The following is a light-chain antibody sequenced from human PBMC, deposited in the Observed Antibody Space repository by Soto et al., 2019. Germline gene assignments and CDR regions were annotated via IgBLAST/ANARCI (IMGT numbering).Light chain of an antibody. CDR3: QQRSSWIT. CDR1: QSVSTY. CDR2: DAS. J-gene: IGKJ5*01. Sequence: IVLTQSPATLSLWPGATAIFSCRASQSVSTYLRWYQQKPGQAPRLLIYDASNRAPGIPARFSGSWSGTEFTLTISILEADDFALYYCQQRSSWITFGQGTRLEIE. V-gene: IGKV3-11*01.